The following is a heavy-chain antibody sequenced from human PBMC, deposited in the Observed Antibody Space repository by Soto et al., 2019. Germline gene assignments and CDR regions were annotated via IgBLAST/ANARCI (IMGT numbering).Heavy chain of an antibody. Sequence: QVQLQESGPGLVKPSQTLSLTCTVSGASISSGNYYWNWIRLSPGKGLEWIGYIYYSGSAYYNPSLRSRVTMSVDMSKNQFSLNLSSVTAADTAVYYCAREGFGKSNWFDPWGQRTLVTVSS. CDR2: IYYSGSA. V-gene: IGHV4-30-4*01. CDR1: GASISSGNYY. D-gene: IGHD3-10*01. CDR3: AREGFGKSNWFDP. J-gene: IGHJ5*02.